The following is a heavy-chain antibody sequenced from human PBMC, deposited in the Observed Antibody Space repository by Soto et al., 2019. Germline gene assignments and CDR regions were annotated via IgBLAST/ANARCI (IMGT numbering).Heavy chain of an antibody. CDR2: IYYDGNS. Sequence: SETLSLTCTVSGGSINSGDYYWTWVRQPPGKGLEWIGYIYYDGNSQHNPSLKSRVTMSIDTSKNQFSLNLSSVTAADTAVYYCARDRRWLPRGPNNWLDLWGQGTQVTVSS. CDR3: ARDRRWLPRGPNNWLDL. J-gene: IGHJ5*02. V-gene: IGHV4-30-4*01. D-gene: IGHD5-12*01. CDR1: GGSINSGDYY.